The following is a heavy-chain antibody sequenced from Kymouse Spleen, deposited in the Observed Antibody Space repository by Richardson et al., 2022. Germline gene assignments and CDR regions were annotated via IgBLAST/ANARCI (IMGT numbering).Heavy chain of an antibody. D-gene: IGHD1-26*01. V-gene: IGHV3-30*18. CDR2: ISYDGSNK. J-gene: IGHJ4*02. CDR3: AKEGVGATFLTT. Sequence: QVQLVESGGGVVQPGRSLRLSCAASGFTFSSYGMHWVRQAPGKGLEWVAVISYDGSNKYYADSVKGRFTISRDNSKNTLYLQMNSLRAEDTAVYYCAKEGVGATFLTTGAREPWSPSPQ. CDR1: GFTFSSYG.